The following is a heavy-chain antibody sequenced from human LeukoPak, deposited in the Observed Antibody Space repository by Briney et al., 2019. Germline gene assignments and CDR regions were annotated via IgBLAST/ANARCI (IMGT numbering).Heavy chain of an antibody. V-gene: IGHV3-74*01. Sequence: PGGSLRLSCAASGFTFSSYWMHWVRHAPGKGLVWVSRINSDGSSTAYADSVKGRLTISRDNAKNTLYLQMNSLRAEGTAVYYCARGRYYGMDVWGQGTTVTVSS. J-gene: IGHJ6*02. CDR2: INSDGSST. CDR1: GFTFSSYW. CDR3: ARGRYYGMDV.